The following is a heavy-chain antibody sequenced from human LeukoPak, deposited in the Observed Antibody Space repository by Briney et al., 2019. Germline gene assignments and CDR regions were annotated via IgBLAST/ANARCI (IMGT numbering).Heavy chain of an antibody. D-gene: IGHD3-10*01. CDR2: ICCCCGIT. CDR3: AKAYGASPRWVGELLSHYYFDY. CDR1: GFTFSSYA. Sequence: GGSLRLSCAASGFTFSSYAMRWVRPAPAKELEGVSAICCCCGITYYADSVKDRFTISRDNSKNRLYLQMNRLRAEDTAVYYCAKAYGASPRWVGELLSHYYFDYWGQGTLVTVSS. V-gene: IGHV3-23*01. J-gene: IGHJ4*02.